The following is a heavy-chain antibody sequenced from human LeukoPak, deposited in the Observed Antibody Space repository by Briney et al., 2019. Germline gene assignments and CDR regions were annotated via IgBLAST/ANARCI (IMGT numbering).Heavy chain of an antibody. D-gene: IGHD3-10*01. CDR3: ARVGIVYGSYAFDI. Sequence: PSETLSLTCTVSGGSISSGSYYWGWIRQPPGKGLEWIGRIYTSGSTNYNPSLKSRVTISVDTSKNQFSLKLSSVTAADTAVYYCARVGIVYGSYAFDIWGQGTMVTVSS. J-gene: IGHJ3*02. V-gene: IGHV4-61*02. CDR1: GGSISSGSYY. CDR2: IYTSGST.